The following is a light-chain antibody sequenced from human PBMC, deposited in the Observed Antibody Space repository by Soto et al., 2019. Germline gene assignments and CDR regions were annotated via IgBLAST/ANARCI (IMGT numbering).Light chain of an antibody. CDR1: QSVLYSSNNKNY. CDR3: QQYYNTPPYT. V-gene: IGKV4-1*01. J-gene: IGKJ2*01. Sequence: DIVMTQSPDSLAVSLGERATINCKSSQSVLYSSNNKNYLAWYQLKPGQPPKLLIYWASTRESGVPDRFSGSGSWTDFTLAITSPQAEDVAVYYYQQYYNTPPYTFGQGTKLEIK. CDR2: WAS.